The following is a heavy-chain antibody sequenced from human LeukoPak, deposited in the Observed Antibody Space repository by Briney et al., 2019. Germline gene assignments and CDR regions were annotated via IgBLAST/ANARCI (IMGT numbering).Heavy chain of an antibody. J-gene: IGHJ4*02. CDR2: IYHTGSS. V-gene: IGHV4-38-2*02. CDR1: AYSITNGHY. D-gene: IGHD5-24*01. Sequence: SETLSLTCTVSAYSITNGHYWGWIRQSPGKGLERIGSIYHTGSSYYNPSLKSRVTISVDTSKNQFSLKLSSVTAADTAVYYCARVRRDGYNYVFDYWGQGTLVTVSS. CDR3: ARVRRDGYNYVFDY.